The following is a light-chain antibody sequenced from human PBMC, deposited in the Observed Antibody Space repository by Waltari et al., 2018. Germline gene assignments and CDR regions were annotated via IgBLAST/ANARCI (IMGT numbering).Light chain of an antibody. J-gene: IGLJ2*01. CDR3: GSYRYGSSLV. V-gene: IGLV2-14*03. Sequence: QSALTQPASVSGSPGQSIAIPCAGTTSAVGGYNFVSWSQQQPGKAPKTMIYGVTKRPTGVSDRFSGSKSGNTASLTISGLQAEDEGDYYCGSYRYGSSLVFGGGTRLTVL. CDR1: TSAVGGYNF. CDR2: GVT.